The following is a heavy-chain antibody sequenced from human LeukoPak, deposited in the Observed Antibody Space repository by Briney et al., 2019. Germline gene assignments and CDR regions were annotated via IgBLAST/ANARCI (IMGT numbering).Heavy chain of an antibody. D-gene: IGHD5-12*01. Sequence: GSLRLSCAASGFTFDDYGMTWVRQAAGKGLEWVSGINWNGGSTGYADSVKGRFTISRDNAKNSLYLQMNSLRAEDTALYFCARGNIKGLDYFDYWGQGTLVTVSS. CDR3: ARGNIKGLDYFDY. CDR2: INWNGGST. CDR1: GFTFDDYG. V-gene: IGHV3-20*04. J-gene: IGHJ4*02.